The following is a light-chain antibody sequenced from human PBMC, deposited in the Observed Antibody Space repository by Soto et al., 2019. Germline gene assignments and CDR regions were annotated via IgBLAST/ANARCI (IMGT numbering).Light chain of an antibody. CDR2: DTS. J-gene: IGKJ2*01. CDR1: QGFNSRY. V-gene: IGKV3-20*01. CDR3: QQYGSSPPT. Sequence: EIVLTQSPATLSLSPGERATLSCRARQGFNSRYLAWYQQKPGQAPRLLIYDTSSRATGITDRFSGSGPGTDFTLTINRLEPEDFAVYFCQQYGSSPPTFGQGTKVDIK.